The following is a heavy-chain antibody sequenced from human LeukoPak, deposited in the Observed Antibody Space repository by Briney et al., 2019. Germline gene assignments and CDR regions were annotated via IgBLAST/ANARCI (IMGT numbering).Heavy chain of an antibody. Sequence: PGGSLRLSCAASGFTLSSYGMHWVRQAPGKGLEWVAVISYAGSNKYYADSVKGRFTISRDNSKNTLYLQMNSLRAEDTAVYYCAREVSDWRYFDYWGQGTLVTVSS. CDR2: ISYAGSNK. J-gene: IGHJ4*02. CDR3: AREVSDWRYFDY. V-gene: IGHV3-30*03. CDR1: GFTLSSYG. D-gene: IGHD3/OR15-3a*01.